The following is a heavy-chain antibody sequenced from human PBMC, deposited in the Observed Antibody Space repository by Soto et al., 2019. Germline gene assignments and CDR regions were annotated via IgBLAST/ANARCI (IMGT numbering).Heavy chain of an antibody. Sequence: GGSLRLSCAASGFTVSSKYMNWVRQTPGKGLQWVSIIYSNSSTYYADSVKGRFTISRDNSKNTLYLQMNTLRAEDTAVYYCARGLGYCSGTSCYSIFDSWGQGTLVTVSS. CDR3: ARGLGYCSGTSCYSIFDS. CDR2: IYSNSST. V-gene: IGHV3-66*01. D-gene: IGHD2-2*01. J-gene: IGHJ5*01. CDR1: GFTVSSKY.